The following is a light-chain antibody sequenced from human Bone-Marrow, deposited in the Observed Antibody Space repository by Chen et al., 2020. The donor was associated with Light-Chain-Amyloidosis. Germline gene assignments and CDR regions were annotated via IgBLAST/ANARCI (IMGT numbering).Light chain of an antibody. J-gene: IGLJ2*01. CDR3: QSADSSGTYEVI. Sequence: SYELSQPPSVSVSPGQTARLTCSGDDLPKKYAYWYQQKPGQAPVLVIHRDTERPSGSSERFSGSSSGTTATLTISGVQAEDEADYHCQSADSSGTYEVIFGGGTKLTVL. V-gene: IGLV3-25*03. CDR1: DLPKKY. CDR2: RDT.